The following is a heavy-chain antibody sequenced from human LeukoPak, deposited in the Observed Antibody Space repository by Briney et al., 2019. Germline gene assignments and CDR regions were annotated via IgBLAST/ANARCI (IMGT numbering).Heavy chain of an antibody. CDR1: DGSISSYY. Sequence: SETLSLTCTVSDGSISSYYWSWIRQPPGKGLEWIGYIYYSGSTNYNPSLKSRVTISVDTSKNQFSLKLSSVTAADTAVYHCARVGSSSHFDYWGQGTLVTVSS. CDR3: ARVGSSSHFDY. CDR2: IYYSGST. D-gene: IGHD6-6*01. J-gene: IGHJ4*02. V-gene: IGHV4-59*01.